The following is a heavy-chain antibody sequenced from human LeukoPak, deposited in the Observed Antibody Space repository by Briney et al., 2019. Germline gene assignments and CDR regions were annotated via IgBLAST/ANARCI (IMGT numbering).Heavy chain of an antibody. CDR1: RFTFSRYA. V-gene: IGHV3-23*01. D-gene: IGHD3-22*01. Sequence: GRALRLSSAASRFTFSRYAMSSVRQAPREGLRWASAIGGRGGSTYYADSGKGRFTTSRDNSKNTLYLQMNSLTAQDTAFYYCAKSHYYDSSGYYLPFDYWGQGTLVTVSS. CDR3: AKSHYYDSSGYYLPFDY. CDR2: IGGRGGST. J-gene: IGHJ4*02.